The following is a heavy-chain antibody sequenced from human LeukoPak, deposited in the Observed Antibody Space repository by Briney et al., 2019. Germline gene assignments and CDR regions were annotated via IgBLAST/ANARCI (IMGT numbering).Heavy chain of an antibody. CDR2: MNPNSGNT. D-gene: IGHD3-22*01. J-gene: IGHJ4*02. Sequence: ASVKVSCKASGYTFTSYDINWVRQAIGQGLEWMGWMNPNSGNTGYAQKFQGRVTMTRNTSISTAYMELSSLRSEDTAVYYCARRERDYYDSSGSWGQGTLVTVSS. CDR3: ARRERDYYDSSGS. CDR1: GYTFTSYD. V-gene: IGHV1-8*01.